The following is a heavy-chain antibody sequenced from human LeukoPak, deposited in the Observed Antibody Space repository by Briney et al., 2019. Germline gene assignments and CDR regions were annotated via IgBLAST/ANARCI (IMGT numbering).Heavy chain of an antibody. Sequence: GASVKVSCKTSGGTFNNSAISWVRQAPGQGLEWLGGIMPLFGTAGYAQKFQGRVTITKDESTRTVHLELTSLTSDDTAVYYCARDVHGDHGSGWFDPWGQGTLVSVSS. J-gene: IGHJ5*02. D-gene: IGHD2-21*02. CDR1: GGTFNNSA. CDR3: ARDVHGDHGSGWFDP. CDR2: IMPLFGTA. V-gene: IGHV1-69*05.